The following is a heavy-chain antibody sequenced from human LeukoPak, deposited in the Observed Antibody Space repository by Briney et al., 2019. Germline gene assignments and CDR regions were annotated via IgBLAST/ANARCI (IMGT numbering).Heavy chain of an antibody. V-gene: IGHV4-4*07. CDR3: ARSQVPAAIKSRTSNSFDP. CDR2: IYTSGST. J-gene: IGHJ5*02. D-gene: IGHD2-2*02. Sequence: PSETLSLTCTVSGGSISSYYWSWIRQPAGNGLEWIGRIYTSGSTNYNPSLKSRVTMSVDTSKNQFSLKLSSVTAADTAVYYCARSQVPAAIKSRTSNSFDPWGQGTLVTVSS. CDR1: GGSISSYY.